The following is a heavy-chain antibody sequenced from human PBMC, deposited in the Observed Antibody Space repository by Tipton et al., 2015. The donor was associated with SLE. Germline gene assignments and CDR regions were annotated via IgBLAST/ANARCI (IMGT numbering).Heavy chain of an antibody. Sequence: TLSLTCTVSGGSISSGSHSWSWIRQPPGKGLEWIGYVYYSGGTNYSPSLRSRVSISLDTSKNQFSLKLTSVTAADTAVYYCARVDSTVTTGLDYWGQGILVTVSS. CDR2: VYYSGGT. D-gene: IGHD4-17*01. CDR3: ARVDSTVTTGLDY. CDR1: GGSISSGSHS. V-gene: IGHV4-61*01. J-gene: IGHJ4*02.